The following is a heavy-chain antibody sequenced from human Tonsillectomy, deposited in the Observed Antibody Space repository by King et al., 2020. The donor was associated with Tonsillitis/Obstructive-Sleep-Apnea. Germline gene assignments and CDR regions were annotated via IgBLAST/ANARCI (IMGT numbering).Heavy chain of an antibody. J-gene: IGHJ6*02. CDR1: GFTFRSYA. Sequence: VQLVESGGGVVQPGRSLRLSCAASGFTFRSYAMHWVRQAPGKGLEWVAVMSYDGSNKYYADSVKGRFTISRDNSKNTLYLQMNSLRAEDTAVYYCARDIEAAGSFYGMDVWGQGTTVTVSS. V-gene: IGHV3-30*04. D-gene: IGHD6-13*01. CDR2: MSYDGSNK. CDR3: ARDIEAAGSFYGMDV.